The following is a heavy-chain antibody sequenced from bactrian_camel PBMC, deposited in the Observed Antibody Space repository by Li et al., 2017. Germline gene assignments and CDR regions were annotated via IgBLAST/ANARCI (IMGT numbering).Heavy chain of an antibody. D-gene: IGHD2*01. CDR2: IGVDGST. CDR3: AADSYPCLTTIQTNGSAALFAH. J-gene: IGHJ4*01. V-gene: IGHV3S44*01. CDR1: GFTSHNCG. Sequence: VQLVESGGGSVDAGGSLRLSCTAPGFTSHNCGMNWFRQAAGKQREWVAGIGVDGSTGYLDAVKGRFTISQDRAANTLYLRMNDLKPEDTAMYYCAADSYPCLTTIQTNGSAALFAHWGQGTQ.